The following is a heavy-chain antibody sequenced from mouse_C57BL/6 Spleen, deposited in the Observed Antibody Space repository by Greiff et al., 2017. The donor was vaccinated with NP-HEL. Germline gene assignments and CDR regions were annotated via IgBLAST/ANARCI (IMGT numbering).Heavy chain of an antibody. Sequence: VNLVESGAELVRPGASVKLSCKASGYTFTDYYINWVKQRPGQGLEWIARIYPGSGNTYYNEKFKGKATLTAEKSSSTAYMQLSSLTSEDSAVYFCARGYGSSFAYWGQGTLVTVSA. CDR1: GYTFTDYY. J-gene: IGHJ3*01. V-gene: IGHV1-76*01. CDR2: IYPGSGNT. CDR3: ARGYGSSFAY. D-gene: IGHD1-1*01.